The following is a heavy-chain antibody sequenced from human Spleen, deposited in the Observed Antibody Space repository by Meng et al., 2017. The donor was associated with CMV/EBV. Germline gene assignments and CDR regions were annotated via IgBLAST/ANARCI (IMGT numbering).Heavy chain of an antibody. J-gene: IGHJ3*02. Sequence: GESLKISCIVSGFTFSHAWMSWVRQAPGKGLEWVGRVKSKIDGGTTDYAAPVKGRFTISRDDSKNTLYLQMTGLKTEDTAVYYCVTEEVITEFEKDAFSIWAQGTMVTVSS. D-gene: IGHD3-22*01. CDR1: GFTFSHAW. CDR2: VKSKIDGGTT. V-gene: IGHV3-15*01. CDR3: VTEEVITEFEKDAFSI.